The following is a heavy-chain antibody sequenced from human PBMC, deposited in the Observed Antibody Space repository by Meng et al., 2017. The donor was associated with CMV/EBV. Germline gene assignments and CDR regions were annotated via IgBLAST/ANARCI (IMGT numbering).Heavy chain of an antibody. CDR2: INPNSGGT. V-gene: IGHV1-2*02. J-gene: IGHJ3*02. Sequence: ASVKVSCKASGYTFTGYYMHWVRQAPGQGLEWMGWINPNSGGTNYAQKFQGRVTMTRDTSISTAYMELGRLRSDDTAVYYCSIYCCNTSCYGGDAFDIWGQGTMVTVSS. D-gene: IGHD2-2*01. CDR3: SIYCCNTSCYGGDAFDI. CDR1: GYTFTGYY.